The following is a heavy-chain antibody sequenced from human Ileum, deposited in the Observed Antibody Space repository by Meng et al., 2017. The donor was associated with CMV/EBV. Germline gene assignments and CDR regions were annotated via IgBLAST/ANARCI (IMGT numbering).Heavy chain of an antibody. CDR1: GASISRGDFC. J-gene: IGHJ4*02. CDR2: IDNRGST. D-gene: IGHD6-19*01. V-gene: IGHV4-30-4*01. CDR3: ARGYSSGWNYFHY. Sequence: HLQESGPGLVSSSHTLSPTGTASGASISRGDFCWSWIRQPPGKGLEYIGYIDNRGSTYYNPSLKSRVTMSMDTSKNQFSLKLTSVTAADTAVYYCARGYSSGWNYFHYWGQGTLVTVSS.